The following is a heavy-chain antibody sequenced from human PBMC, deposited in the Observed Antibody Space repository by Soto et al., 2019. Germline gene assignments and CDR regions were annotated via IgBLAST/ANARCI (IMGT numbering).Heavy chain of an antibody. CDR2: INHGGST. D-gene: IGHD3-10*01. CDR3: ARTYCFGSGSYYFALDL. Sequence: QVQLQQWGAGLLKSSETLSLTCAVYGGSFSGYYWTWIRQPPGKGLEWIGEINHGGSTNYNPALKSRVTISAATSKYQFSLHLSSVTAADTAVYYCARTYCFGSGSYYFALDLWGQGTLVTVSS. CDR1: GGSFSGYY. J-gene: IGHJ5*02. V-gene: IGHV4-34*01.